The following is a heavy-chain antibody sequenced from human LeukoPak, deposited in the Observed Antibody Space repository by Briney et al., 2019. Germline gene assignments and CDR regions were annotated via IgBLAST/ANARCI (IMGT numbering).Heavy chain of an antibody. CDR2: ISSSSSYT. D-gene: IGHD6-19*01. CDR1: GFTFSDYH. Sequence: RPGGSLRLSCAASGFTFSDYHMSWIRQAPGKGLEWVSYISSSSSYTNYADSVKGRFTISRDNAKNSLYLQMNSLRAEDTAVYYCASSWIVAGIIDYWGQGTLVTVSS. CDR3: ASSWIVAGIIDY. V-gene: IGHV3-11*06. J-gene: IGHJ4*02.